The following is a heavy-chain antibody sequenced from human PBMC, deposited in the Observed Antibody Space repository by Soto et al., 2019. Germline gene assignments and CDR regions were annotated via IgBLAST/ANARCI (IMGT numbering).Heavy chain of an antibody. CDR2: FDPEDGET. CDR3: ATGGGVWGSYSAFDI. J-gene: IGHJ3*02. Sequence: ASVKVSCKVSGYTLTELSMHWVRQAPGKGLEWMGGFDPEDGETIYAQKFQGRVTMTEDTSTDTAYMELSSLRSEDTAVYYCATGGGVWGSYSAFDIWGQGTMVTVSS. D-gene: IGHD3-16*01. CDR1: GYTLTELS. V-gene: IGHV1-24*01.